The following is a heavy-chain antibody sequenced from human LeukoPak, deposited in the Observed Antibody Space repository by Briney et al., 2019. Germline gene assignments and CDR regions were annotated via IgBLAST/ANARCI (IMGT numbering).Heavy chain of an antibody. CDR2: ISYDGSNK. J-gene: IGHJ4*02. D-gene: IGHD3-3*01. CDR3: ARDLEYYFDY. V-gene: IGHV3-30-3*01. CDR1: GFTFSSYA. Sequence: GGSLRLSCAASGFTFSSYAMHWVRQAPGKGLGWVAVISYDGSNKYYADSVKGRFTISRDNSKNTLYLQMNSLRAEDTAVYYCARDLEYYFDYWGQGTLVTVSS.